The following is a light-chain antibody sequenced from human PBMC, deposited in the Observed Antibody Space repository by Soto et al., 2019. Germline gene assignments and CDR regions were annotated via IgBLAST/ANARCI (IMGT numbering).Light chain of an antibody. V-gene: IGLV2-14*01. CDR2: DVS. Sequence: QSVLTQPASVSGSPGQSITISCTGTSSDVGGYNYVSWYQQHPGKAPKFMIYDVSNRPSGVSTRFSGSKSGNTASLTISGRQAEEEADYYCNSYTTSNTRQIVFGTGTKLTVL. CDR3: NSYTTSNTRQIV. CDR1: SSDVGGYNY. J-gene: IGLJ1*01.